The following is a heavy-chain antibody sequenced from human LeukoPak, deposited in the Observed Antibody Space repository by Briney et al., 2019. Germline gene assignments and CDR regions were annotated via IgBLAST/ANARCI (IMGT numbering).Heavy chain of an antibody. J-gene: IGHJ2*01. CDR2: IIEKGNA. Sequence: PSETLSLTCALYGGSFSSYSWSWTWIRQTPEKGLKWIGEIIEKGNANYNPSLKSRVTIDLDTSKNQFSLKLTSMTAADTAMYYCARGYYPPRWYFDLWGRGTLVTVSS. V-gene: IGHV4-34*01. CDR1: GGSFSSYS. D-gene: IGHD3-10*01. CDR3: ARGYYPPRWYFDL.